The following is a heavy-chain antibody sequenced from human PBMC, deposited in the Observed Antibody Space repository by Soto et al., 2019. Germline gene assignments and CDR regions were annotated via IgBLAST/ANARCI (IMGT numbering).Heavy chain of an antibody. Sequence: GGSLRLSCAASGISVSSNWMHWVRQAPGKGLVWVSRIKSDGSSMDYADFVRGRFTISRDNAKNTVYLQMKGLSVEDTATYYCARSYNGQYGWFDPWGQGTLVTVSS. V-gene: IGHV3-74*01. D-gene: IGHD1-26*01. CDR1: GISVSSNW. CDR2: IKSDGSSM. J-gene: IGHJ5*02. CDR3: ARSYNGQYGWFDP.